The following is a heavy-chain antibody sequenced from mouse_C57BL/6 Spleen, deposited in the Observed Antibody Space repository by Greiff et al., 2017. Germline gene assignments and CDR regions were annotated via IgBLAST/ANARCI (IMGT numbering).Heavy chain of an antibody. V-gene: IGHV1-80*01. J-gene: IGHJ4*01. Sequence: VKLQESGAELVKPGASVKISCKASGYAFSSYWMNWVKQRPGKGLEWIGQIYPGDGDTNYNGKFKGKATLTADKSSSTAYMQLSSLTSEDSAVYFCARDGTTLGGAMDYWGQGTSVTVSS. CDR3: ARDGTTLGGAMDY. D-gene: IGHD5-5*01. CDR1: GYAFSSYW. CDR2: IYPGDGDT.